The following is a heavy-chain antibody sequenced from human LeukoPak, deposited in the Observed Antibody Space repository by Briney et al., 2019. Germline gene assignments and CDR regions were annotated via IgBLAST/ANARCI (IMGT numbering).Heavy chain of an antibody. J-gene: IGHJ4*02. CDR2: INPNSGDT. CDR1: GYTYTGYY. CDR3: VRGYCSGTNCYTLDY. D-gene: IGHD2-2*02. V-gene: IGHV1-2*02. Sequence: GASVKVSCKASGYTYTGYYVHWVRRAPGQGLEWMGWINPNSGDTNYAQNFQGRVTMTRDTSINTAYMELSRLRSDDTAIYYCVRGYCSGTNCYTLDYWGQGTLVTVSS.